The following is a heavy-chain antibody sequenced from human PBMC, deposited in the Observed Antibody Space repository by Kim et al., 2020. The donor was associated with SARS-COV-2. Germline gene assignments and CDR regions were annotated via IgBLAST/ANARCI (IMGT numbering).Heavy chain of an antibody. J-gene: IGHJ5*02. CDR2: YESGST. V-gene: IGHV4-59*09. CDR3: ARGFDP. Sequence: YESGSTDCNPSLRGRITIAMDTSKSQFSLKLSSVSAADTAVDYCARGFDPWGQGTLVTVSS.